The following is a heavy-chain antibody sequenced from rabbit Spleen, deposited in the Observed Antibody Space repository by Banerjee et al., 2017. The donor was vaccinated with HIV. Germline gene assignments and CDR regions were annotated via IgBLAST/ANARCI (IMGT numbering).Heavy chain of an antibody. CDR1: GFDFTSYY. CDR3: ARDLVAVIGWNFNL. Sequence: EESGGGLVKPGASLTLTCTASGFDFTSYYMCWVRQAPGKGLEWIGCINIVTGKSVYASWAKGRFTMSRTSSTTVTLQMTSLTAADTATYFCARDLVAVIGWNFNLWGPGTLVTVS. D-gene: IGHD1-1*01. V-gene: IGHV1S40*01. J-gene: IGHJ4*01. CDR2: INIVTGKS.